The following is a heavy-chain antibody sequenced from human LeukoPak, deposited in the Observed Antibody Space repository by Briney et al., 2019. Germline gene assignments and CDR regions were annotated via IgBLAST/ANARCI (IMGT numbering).Heavy chain of an antibody. Sequence: GGSLRLSCAASGFNFRTYGMHWVRQAPGKGLEWVAFIQFDESSKNYADSVKGRFTISRDNSKNTVYLQVNSLRAEDTAVYYCAKEDGTVVVSTFGDWGQGNLVTVSS. V-gene: IGHV3-30*02. CDR3: AKEDGTVVVSTFGD. J-gene: IGHJ4*02. CDR1: GFNFRTYG. CDR2: IQFDESSK. D-gene: IGHD3-22*01.